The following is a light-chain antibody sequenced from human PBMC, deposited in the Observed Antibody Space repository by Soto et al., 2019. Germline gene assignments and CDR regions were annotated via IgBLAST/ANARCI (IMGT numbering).Light chain of an antibody. CDR1: QSVSSN. CDR2: GAS. Sequence: EIVMTQSPATLSVSPGERATLSCRASQSVSSNLAWYQQNPGQAPRLLIYGASTRATGIPARFSGSGSGTEXTLXXXXXQSEDFAVYYCQQYNNWPPLFTFGPGTKVDIK. J-gene: IGKJ3*01. V-gene: IGKV3-15*01. CDR3: QQYNNWPPLFT.